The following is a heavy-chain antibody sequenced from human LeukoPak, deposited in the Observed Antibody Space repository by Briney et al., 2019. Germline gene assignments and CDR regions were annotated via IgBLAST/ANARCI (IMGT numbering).Heavy chain of an antibody. Sequence: ASVKVSCKASGYTFTSYYMHWVRQAPGQGLEWMGIINPSGGSTSYAQKFQGRVTITADESTSTAYMELSSLRSEDTAVYYCARDGLRLDYYDSSGYSYWGQGTLVTVSS. D-gene: IGHD3-22*01. V-gene: IGHV1-46*01. J-gene: IGHJ4*02. CDR2: INPSGGST. CDR3: ARDGLRLDYYDSSGYSY. CDR1: GYTFTSYY.